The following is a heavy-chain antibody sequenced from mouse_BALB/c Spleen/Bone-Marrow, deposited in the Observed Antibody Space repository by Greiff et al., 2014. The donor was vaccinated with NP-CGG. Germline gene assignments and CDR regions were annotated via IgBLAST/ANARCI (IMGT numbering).Heavy chain of an antibody. D-gene: IGHD2-5*01. CDR3: ARRKTTILTTFYWYFDV. V-gene: IGHV5-6-5*01. J-gene: IGHJ1*01. CDR1: GFTFSGYA. Sequence: EVMLVESGGGLVKPGGSPKLSCAASGFTFSGYAMSWVRQTPEKRLEWVASISSGGSTFYPDSVKGRFTISRDNARNILYLQMSSLRSEDTAMCYCARRKTTILTTFYWYFDVWGAGTTVTVSS. CDR2: ISSGGST.